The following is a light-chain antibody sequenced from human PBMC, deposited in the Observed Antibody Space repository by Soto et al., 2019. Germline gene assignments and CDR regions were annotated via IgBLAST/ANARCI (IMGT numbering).Light chain of an antibody. Sequence: EIVLTQSPGTLSLSPGERATLSCRASQSVSSSYLAWYRQKPGQAPRLLIYGASSRATGIPDRFSGSGSGTDFTLTISRLAPDDFAVYYCQQYGSSPPWTFGQGTKVEIK. CDR2: GAS. V-gene: IGKV3-20*01. CDR3: QQYGSSPPWT. CDR1: QSVSSSY. J-gene: IGKJ1*01.